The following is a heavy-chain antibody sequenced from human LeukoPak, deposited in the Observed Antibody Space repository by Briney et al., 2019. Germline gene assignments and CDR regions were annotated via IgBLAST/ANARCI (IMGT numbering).Heavy chain of an antibody. Sequence: PSETLSLTCTVSGGSISSSSYYWAWIRQPPGKGLEWIGGIYYSGSTYYNPSLKSRVTISVDTSKNQFSLKLSSVTAADTAVYYCASTYYYDSSGYLWFDPWGQGTLVSVSS. CDR1: GGSISSSSYY. D-gene: IGHD3-22*01. J-gene: IGHJ5*02. CDR3: ASTYYYDSSGYLWFDP. CDR2: IYYSGST. V-gene: IGHV4-39*01.